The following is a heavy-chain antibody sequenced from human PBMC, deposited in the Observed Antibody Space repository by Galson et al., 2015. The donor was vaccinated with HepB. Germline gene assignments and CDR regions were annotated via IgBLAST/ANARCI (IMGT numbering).Heavy chain of an antibody. CDR2: IGSDGDDI. V-gene: IGHV3-23*01. D-gene: IGHD2-15*01. CDR1: GFTFNLYA. J-gene: IGHJ6*02. CDR3: SRRRKLYGMDF. Sequence: SLRLSCAASGFTFNLYAISWVRQAPGKGLEWVSVIGSDGDDIHYTDSVNGRFTISRDNSNNMVYLQMNSLRVEDTAVYYCSRRRKLYGMDFWGQGTTVTVSS.